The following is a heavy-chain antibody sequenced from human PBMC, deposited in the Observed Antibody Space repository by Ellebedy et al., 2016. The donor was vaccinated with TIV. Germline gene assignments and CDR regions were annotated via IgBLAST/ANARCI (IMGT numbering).Heavy chain of an antibody. V-gene: IGHV2-5*01. Sequence: SGPTLVKPTQTLTLTCTFSGFSLTTSGVGVGWIRQSPGKALEWLAVIYWHDEKHYRPPLKSSLTITKDTSKNQVVFTMTNMDPVDTGTYYCAHRKVGIGMDVWGQGTTVTVSS. J-gene: IGHJ6*02. D-gene: IGHD1-26*01. CDR3: AHRKVGIGMDV. CDR1: GFSLTTSGVG. CDR2: IYWHDEK.